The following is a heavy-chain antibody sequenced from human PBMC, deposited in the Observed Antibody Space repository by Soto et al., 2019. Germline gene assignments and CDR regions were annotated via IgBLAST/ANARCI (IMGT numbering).Heavy chain of an antibody. Sequence: QVQLGQSVAEVKKPGASVKVSCKASGYTFTSYGISWVRQAPGQGLEWMGWISAYNGNTNYAQKLQGRVTMTTDTSTSTAYMELRSLRSDDTAVYYCALQLSRSKDYGDYPIDYWGQGTLVTVSS. J-gene: IGHJ4*02. CDR1: GYTFTSYG. D-gene: IGHD4-17*01. CDR3: ALQLSRSKDYGDYPIDY. V-gene: IGHV1-18*01. CDR2: ISAYNGNT.